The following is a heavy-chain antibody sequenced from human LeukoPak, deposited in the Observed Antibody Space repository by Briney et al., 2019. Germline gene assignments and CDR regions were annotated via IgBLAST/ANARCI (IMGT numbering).Heavy chain of an antibody. CDR3: AREAAYSGSYYPVDAFDI. V-gene: IGHV4-4*07. CDR1: GGSISSYY. D-gene: IGHD1-26*01. J-gene: IGHJ3*02. Sequence: PSETLSLTCTVSGGSISSYYWSWIRQPAGKGLEWIGRIYTSGSTNYNPSLKSRVTMSVDTSKNQFSLKLSSVTAADTAVYYCAREAAYSGSYYPVDAFDIWGQGTMVTVSS. CDR2: IYTSGST.